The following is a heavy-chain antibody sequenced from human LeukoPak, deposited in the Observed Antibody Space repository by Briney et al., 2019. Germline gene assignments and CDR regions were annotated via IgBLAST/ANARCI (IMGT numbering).Heavy chain of an antibody. CDR2: KRYDGSSE. CDR1: GFTFNTYG. V-gene: IGHV3-33*01. D-gene: IGHD3-10*01. Sequence: GRSLSLSCEASGFTFNTYGMHWVRQAPGKGLEGVTLKRYDGSSENYADSVKGRFTISRDNSKNTLCLEMNSLSVEDTAVYYCARGASGVRQEHYYDQWGQGTLVTVSS. CDR3: ARGASGVRQEHYYDQ. J-gene: IGHJ4*02.